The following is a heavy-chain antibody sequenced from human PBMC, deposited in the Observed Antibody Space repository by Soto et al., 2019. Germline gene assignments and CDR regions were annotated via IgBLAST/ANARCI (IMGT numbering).Heavy chain of an antibody. V-gene: IGHV3-72*01. CDR1: GFTFSDHY. Sequence: PGGSLRLSCAASGFTFSDHYMDWVRQAPGKGLEWVGRTRNKANSYTTEYAASVKGRFTISRDDSKNTLYLQMNSLKTEDTAVYYCTTDPQYCSSTSCDRSFDIWGQGTMVTVS. CDR3: TTDPQYCSSTSCDRSFDI. J-gene: IGHJ3*02. CDR2: TRNKANSYTT. D-gene: IGHD2-2*01.